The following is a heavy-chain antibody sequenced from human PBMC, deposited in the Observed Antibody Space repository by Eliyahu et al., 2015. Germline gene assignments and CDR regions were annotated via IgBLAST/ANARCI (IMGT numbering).Heavy chain of an antibody. D-gene: IGHD6-19*01. V-gene: IGHV3-53*01. CDR1: GFTVSSNY. CDR3: ARALGDRSGWYYFDY. CDR2: IYSGGST. J-gene: IGHJ4*02. Sequence: AASGFTVSSNYMSWVRQAPGKGLEWVSVIYSGGSTYYADSVKGRFTISRDNSKNTLYLQMNSLRAEDTAVYYCARALGDRSGWYYFDYWGQGTLVTVSS.